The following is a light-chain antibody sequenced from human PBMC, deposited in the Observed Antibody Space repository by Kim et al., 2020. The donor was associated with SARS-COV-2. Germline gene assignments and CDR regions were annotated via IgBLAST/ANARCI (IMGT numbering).Light chain of an antibody. V-gene: IGKV3-15*01. CDR3: QQYNKWPPLT. Sequence: ELVLTQSPATLSVSPGERATLSCRASQSISINLAWYQQKPGQAPRLLIYGASTRATGIPARFSGSGSGTEFTLTISSLQSEDFAIYYCQQYNKWPPLTFGGGTKVDIK. J-gene: IGKJ4*01. CDR2: GAS. CDR1: QSISIN.